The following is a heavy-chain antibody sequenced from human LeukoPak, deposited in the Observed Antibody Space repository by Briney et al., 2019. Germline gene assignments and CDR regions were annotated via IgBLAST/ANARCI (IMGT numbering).Heavy chain of an antibody. V-gene: IGHV4-59*01. CDR3: AREKDCGDDCSRSNNGGVDV. CDR1: GDSISSYY. CDR2: IYNSGST. Sequence: MTSETLSLTCTVSGDSISSYYWNWIRQPPGKGLQWIGFIYNSGSTDYNPSLKGRVTISVDTSKNQISLRLSSVTAADSAMYYCAREKDCGDDCSRSNNGGVDVWGQGTTVTVSS. J-gene: IGHJ6*02. D-gene: IGHD2-21*02.